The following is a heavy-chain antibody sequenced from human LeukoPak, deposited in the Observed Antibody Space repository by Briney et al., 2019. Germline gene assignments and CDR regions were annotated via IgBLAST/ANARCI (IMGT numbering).Heavy chain of an antibody. CDR1: GFTFSSYG. D-gene: IGHD3-22*01. CDR3: AKGSMIVVAHDAFDI. Sequence: GGSLRLSCAASGFTFSSYGMHWVRQAAGKGLEWVAVIWYDGSNKYYADSVKGRFTISRDNSKNTLYLQMNSLRAEDTAVYYCAKGSMIVVAHDAFDIWGQGTMVTVSS. J-gene: IGHJ3*02. V-gene: IGHV3-33*06. CDR2: IWYDGSNK.